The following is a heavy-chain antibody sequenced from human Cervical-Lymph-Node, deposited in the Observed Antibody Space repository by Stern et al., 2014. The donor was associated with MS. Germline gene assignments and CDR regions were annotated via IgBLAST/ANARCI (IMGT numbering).Heavy chain of an antibody. CDR2: ILNTGGP. Sequence: QLQLQESGPGLVKPSETLSLTCTVSGGSITSKICSWIRQPPGKGLEWLGAILNTGGPRHNPSIKSRVAISMDASRTQFPLKLTSVTAADTAVYYCARDSGILGASTWFDPWGQGILVTVSS. D-gene: IGHD1-26*01. CDR1: GGSITSKI. V-gene: IGHV4-59*12. CDR3: ARDSGILGASTWFDP. J-gene: IGHJ5*02.